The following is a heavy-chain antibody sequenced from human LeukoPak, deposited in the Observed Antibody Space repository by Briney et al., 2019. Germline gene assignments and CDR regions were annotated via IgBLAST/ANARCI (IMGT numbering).Heavy chain of an antibody. CDR1: GGSISSSSYY. Sequence: PSETLSLTCTVSGGSISSSSYYWGWIRQPPGKGLEWIGSIYYSGSTYYNPSLKSRVTISVDTSKNQFSLKLSSVTAADTAVYYCARDYGPKGYFDYWGQGTLVTVSS. V-gene: IGHV4-39*07. D-gene: IGHD4-17*01. J-gene: IGHJ4*02. CDR2: IYYSGST. CDR3: ARDYGPKGYFDY.